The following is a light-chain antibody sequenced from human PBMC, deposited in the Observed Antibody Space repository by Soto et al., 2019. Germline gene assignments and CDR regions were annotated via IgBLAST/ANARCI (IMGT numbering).Light chain of an antibody. CDR1: QSVSSN. CDR3: QQYNNWPPWT. V-gene: IGKV3-15*01. Sequence: EIVMTQSPATLSVSTGERATLSCRASQSVSSNLAWYQQKPGQAPRLLIYGASTRATGIPARFSGSGSGTEFTLTISSLQSEDFAAYYCQQYNNWPPWTFGQGTKV. CDR2: GAS. J-gene: IGKJ1*01.